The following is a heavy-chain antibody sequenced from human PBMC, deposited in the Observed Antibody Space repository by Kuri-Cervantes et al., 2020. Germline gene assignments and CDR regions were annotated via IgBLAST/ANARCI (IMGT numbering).Heavy chain of an antibody. CDR2: IKGDGSEE. CDR1: GFSLVDFG. CDR3: ARHHLVVVPAAIPRYYGMDV. Sequence: GGSRRPPVTSSGFSLVDFGVSWVRQAPGKGLEWVASIKGDGSEEHYVDSVKGRFTISRDNAKNSLYLQVTSLRAEDTAVYYCARHHLVVVPAAIPRYYGMDVWGEGTTVTVSS. V-gene: IGHV3-7*01. D-gene: IGHD2-2*02. J-gene: IGHJ6*04.